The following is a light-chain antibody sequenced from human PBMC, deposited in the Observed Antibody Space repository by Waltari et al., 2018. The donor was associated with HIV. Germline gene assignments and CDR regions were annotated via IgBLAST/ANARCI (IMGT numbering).Light chain of an antibody. CDR1: NSNVANNF. V-gene: IGLV1-51*01. CDR3: GTWDSSLSLYV. J-gene: IGLJ1*01. Sequence: QSVLTQPPSVSAAPGQKVTISCSGDNSNVANNFVSWYQQLPGRAPRLLIYDNERRPSRIPDRFTPFTAVMSATLVITGLQIVDEADYYCGTWDSSLSLYVFGTGTTVAVL. CDR2: DNE.